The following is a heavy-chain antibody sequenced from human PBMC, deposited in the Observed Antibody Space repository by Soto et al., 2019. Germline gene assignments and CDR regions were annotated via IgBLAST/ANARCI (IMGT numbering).Heavy chain of an antibody. J-gene: IGHJ3*02. CDR1: GGSISSYY. D-gene: IGHD2-15*01. CDR2: IYYSGST. Sequence: PSETLSLTCTVSGGSISSYYWSWIRQPPGKGLEWIGYIYYSGSTNYNPSLRGRVTISVDSSKNLFSLELSSVTAADTGVYYCARRLSDCAGGSCYFHAGGFDIWGHGTKVTVSS. V-gene: IGHV4-59*08. CDR3: ARRLSDCAGGSCYFHAGGFDI.